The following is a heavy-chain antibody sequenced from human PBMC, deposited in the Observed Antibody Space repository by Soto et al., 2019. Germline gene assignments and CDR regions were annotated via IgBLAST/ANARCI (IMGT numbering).Heavy chain of an antibody. CDR1: GFALTTSGVG. CDR2: LYWDDDR. Sequence: QITLKESGPTLVKPTQTLTLSCSFSGFALTTSGVGVGWFRQSPGKALEWLALLYWDDDRRYNPSLKNRLTINRGPSRNHIVLTLTNMDPVDSGTYFCARERYDAAFDWFDPWGQGILVTVSS. D-gene: IGHD3-16*01. V-gene: IGHV2-5*02. CDR3: ARERYDAAFDWFDP. J-gene: IGHJ5*02.